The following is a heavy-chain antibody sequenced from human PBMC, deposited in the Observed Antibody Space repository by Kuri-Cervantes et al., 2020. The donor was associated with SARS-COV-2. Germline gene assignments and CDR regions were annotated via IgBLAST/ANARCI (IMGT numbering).Heavy chain of an antibody. Sequence: SVKVSCKASGGTFSSYAISWVRQAPGQGLEWMGGIIPIFGTANYAQKFQGRVTITADKSTSTAYMELSSLRSEDTAVYYCARKIGGGYCSGGSCWGMDVWGQGTTATVSS. CDR3: ARKIGGGYCSGGSCWGMDV. CDR2: IIPIFGTA. J-gene: IGHJ6*02. D-gene: IGHD2-15*01. CDR1: GGTFSSYA. V-gene: IGHV1-69*06.